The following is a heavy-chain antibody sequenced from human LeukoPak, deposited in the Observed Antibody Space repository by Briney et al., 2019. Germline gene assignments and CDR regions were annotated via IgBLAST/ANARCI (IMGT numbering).Heavy chain of an antibody. D-gene: IGHD1-1*01. Sequence: SETLSLTCTISGGSISDYYWSWIRQPAGKGLEWIGRIFSRGTTNYNPSLKSRVTMSVDTSKNQFSLKLSSVTAADTAVYYCARDHNGGFDPWGQGTLVTVSS. J-gene: IGHJ5*02. CDR1: GGSISDYY. CDR2: IFSRGTT. V-gene: IGHV4-4*07. CDR3: ARDHNGGFDP.